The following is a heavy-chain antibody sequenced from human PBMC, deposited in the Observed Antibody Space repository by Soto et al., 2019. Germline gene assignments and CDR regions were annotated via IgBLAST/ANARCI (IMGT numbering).Heavy chain of an antibody. V-gene: IGHV3-23*01. CDR3: AGEWFGECRALFDF. Sequence: EVQLLESGGGLVQPGVSLRLSCAASGFTFSSYAMNWVRQSPGEGLEWVSGMSASGAGTYYADSVRGRFTISRDNSKNTLYLQMNSLSAEDTALYYCAGEWFGECRALFDFWGQGTLVTVSS. J-gene: IGHJ4*02. CDR2: MSASGAGT. CDR1: GFTFSSYA. D-gene: IGHD3-10*01.